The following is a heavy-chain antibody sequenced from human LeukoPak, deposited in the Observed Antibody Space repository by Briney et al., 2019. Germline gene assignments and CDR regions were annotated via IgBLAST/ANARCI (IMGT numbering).Heavy chain of an antibody. V-gene: IGHV4-38-2*01. CDR1: GGSFSGYY. CDR2: IYHSGST. D-gene: IGHD6-13*01. CDR3: ARVSLEQQLSHWYFDL. Sequence: SETLSLTCAVYGGSFSGYYWGWIRQPPGKGLEWIGSIYHSGSTYYNPSLKSRVTISVDTSKNQFSLKLSSVTAADTAVYYCARVSLEQQLSHWYFDLWGRGTLVTVSS. J-gene: IGHJ2*01.